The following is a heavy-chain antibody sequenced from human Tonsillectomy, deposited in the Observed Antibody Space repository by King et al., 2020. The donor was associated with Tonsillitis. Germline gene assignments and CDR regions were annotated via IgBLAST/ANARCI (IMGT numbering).Heavy chain of an antibody. Sequence: VQLVESGGGLVKPGGSLRLHGAASGFTFTDYRMNWVRQAPGKGLELVASISSGSSSIYYADTLRGRFSISRDNAKNSLYLQMNSLRAEYTAVYDCARDLYYDMDVWGQGTTVTVSS. CDR1: GFTFTDYR. CDR2: ISSGSSSI. CDR3: ARDLYYDMDV. V-gene: IGHV3-21*01. J-gene: IGHJ6*02.